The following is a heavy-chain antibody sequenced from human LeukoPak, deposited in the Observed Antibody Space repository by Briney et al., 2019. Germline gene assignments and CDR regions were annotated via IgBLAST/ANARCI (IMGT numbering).Heavy chain of an antibody. CDR2: ISTSSSYI. J-gene: IGHJ4*02. CDR1: GFTFSSYS. D-gene: IGHD2-21*02. Sequence: PRGSLRLSCAASGFTFSSYSMNWVRQAPGKGLEWVSSISTSSSYIYYADSVKGRFTISRDNAKNSLYLQMNSLRAEDTAVYYCARDADNCGGDCYPLFDYWAREPWSPSAQ. CDR3: ARDADNCGGDCYPLFDY. V-gene: IGHV3-21*01.